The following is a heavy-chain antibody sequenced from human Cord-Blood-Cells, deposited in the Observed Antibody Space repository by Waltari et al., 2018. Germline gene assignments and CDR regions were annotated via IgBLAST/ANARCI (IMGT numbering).Heavy chain of an antibody. J-gene: IGHJ3*02. CDR3: ARRGYYDSSGYYPYDAFDI. CDR1: GGSISSYY. CDR2: IYYSGST. Sequence: QVQLQESGPGLVKPSEPLSLTCTVSGGSISSYYWSWIRQPPGTGLEWIGYIYYSGSTNYNPSLKSRVTISVDTSKNQFSLKLSSVTAADTAVYYCARRGYYDSSGYYPYDAFDIWGQGTMVTVSS. D-gene: IGHD3-22*01. V-gene: IGHV4-59*08.